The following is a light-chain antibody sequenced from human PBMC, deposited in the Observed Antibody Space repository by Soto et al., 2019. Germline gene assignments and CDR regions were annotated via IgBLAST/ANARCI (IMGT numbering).Light chain of an antibody. CDR3: QQHYNWPRT. J-gene: IGKJ1*01. CDR2: GAS. CDR1: QSVSST. Sequence: EIVMTQSPATLSVSPGERATLSCRASQSVSSTLAWYQQKPGQAPRLLIYGASTRATDIPARFSGSGSGTEFTLTISSLQSEDFAVYYCQQHYNWPRTFGQGTKVDIK. V-gene: IGKV3-15*01.